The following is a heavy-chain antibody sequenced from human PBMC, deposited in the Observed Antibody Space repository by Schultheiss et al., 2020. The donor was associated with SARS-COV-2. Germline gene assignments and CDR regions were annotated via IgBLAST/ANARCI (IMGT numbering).Heavy chain of an antibody. CDR2: IYYSGST. CDR1: GGSISSGYY. D-gene: IGHD1-26*01. CDR3: AASWEDAFDI. Sequence: SETLSLTCTVSGGSISSGYYWGWIRQPPGKGLEWIGSIYYSGSTYYNPSLKSRVTISVDTSKNQFSLKLSSVTAADTAVYYCAASWEDAFDIWGQGTMVTVSS. J-gene: IGHJ3*02. V-gene: IGHV4-38-2*02.